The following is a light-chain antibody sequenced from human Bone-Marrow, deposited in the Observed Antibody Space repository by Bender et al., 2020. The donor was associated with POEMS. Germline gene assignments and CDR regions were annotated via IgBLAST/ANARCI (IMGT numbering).Light chain of an antibody. CDR1: NIGSKT. CDR3: QVWDSIDEHRV. J-gene: IGLJ3*02. Sequence: SYVLTQPPSVSVAPGQTASITCGGNNIGSKTVHWYQQNPGQAPVLVVYDDTDRPSGIPERFSGSNSGNTATLTISRVEAGDEADYYCQVWDSIDEHRVFGGGTRLTVL. V-gene: IGLV3-21*02. CDR2: DDT.